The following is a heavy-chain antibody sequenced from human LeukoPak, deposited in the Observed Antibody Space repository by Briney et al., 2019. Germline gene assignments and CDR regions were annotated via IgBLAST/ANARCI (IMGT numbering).Heavy chain of an antibody. V-gene: IGHV3-9*01. D-gene: IGHD2-2*01. CDR2: ISWNSGSI. CDR1: GFTFDDYA. Sequence: GGSPRLSCAASGFTFDDYAMHWVRQAPGKGLEWVSGISWNSGSIGYADSVKGRFTISRDNAKNSLYLQMNSLRVEDTAVYYCARDGAPDAHCSSTSCAIRWGQGTLVTVSS. CDR3: ARDGAPDAHCSSTSCAIR. J-gene: IGHJ4*02.